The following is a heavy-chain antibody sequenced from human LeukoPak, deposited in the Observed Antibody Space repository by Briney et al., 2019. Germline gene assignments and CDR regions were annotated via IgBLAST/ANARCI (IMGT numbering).Heavy chain of an antibody. CDR2: ILYTGRT. D-gene: IGHD1-26*01. CDR1: GDSISSSRFY. V-gene: IGHV4-39*01. Sequence: SETLSLTCTVSGDSISSSRFYWAWIRQPPGKGLEWIGSILYTGRTFYKPSLKSRLTISVDTSKNQFSLRLSSVAASDTAVYYCARRDVGATIDYWGQGTLVTVSS. CDR3: ARRDVGATIDY. J-gene: IGHJ4*02.